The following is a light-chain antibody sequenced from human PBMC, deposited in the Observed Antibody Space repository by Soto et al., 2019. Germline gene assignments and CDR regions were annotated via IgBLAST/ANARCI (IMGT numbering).Light chain of an antibody. V-gene: IGLV1-40*01. CDR1: SSDIGAVYD. CDR3: QSYDSSLCGSKGV. J-gene: IGLJ3*02. Sequence: QSVLTQPPSMSGAPGQRVTISCTGSSSDIGAVYDVHWYQQFPGTAPKLLIYSNINRPSGVPDRFSGSKSGTSASLAITGLQAEDEADYYCQSYDSSLCGSKGVFGGGTKLTVL. CDR2: SNI.